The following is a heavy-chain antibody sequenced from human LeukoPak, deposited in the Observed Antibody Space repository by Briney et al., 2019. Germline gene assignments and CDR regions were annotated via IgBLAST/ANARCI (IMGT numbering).Heavy chain of an antibody. Sequence: SETLSLTCTVSGGSVSSGSYYWSWIRQPPGKGLEWIGYIYYSGSTNYNPSLKSRVTISVDTSKNQFSLKLSSVTAADTAVYYCATSDYGSGSYNYWGQGTLVTVSS. CDR2: IYYSGST. CDR1: GGSVSSGSYY. J-gene: IGHJ4*02. V-gene: IGHV4-61*01. CDR3: ATSDYGSGSYNY. D-gene: IGHD3-10*01.